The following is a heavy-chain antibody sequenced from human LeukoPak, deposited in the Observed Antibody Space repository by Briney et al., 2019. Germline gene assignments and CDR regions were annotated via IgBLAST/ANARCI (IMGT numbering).Heavy chain of an antibody. D-gene: IGHD3-9*01. CDR2: INHSGST. Sequence: SETLSLTCAVYGGSFSGYYWSWIRQPPGKGLEWIGEINHSGSTNYNPSLKSRVTISVDTSKNQFSLKLSSVTAADTAVYYCARSELRYFDWLLPYNWFDPWGQGTLVTVSS. CDR1: GGSFSGYY. J-gene: IGHJ5*02. V-gene: IGHV4-34*01. CDR3: ARSELRYFDWLLPYNWFDP.